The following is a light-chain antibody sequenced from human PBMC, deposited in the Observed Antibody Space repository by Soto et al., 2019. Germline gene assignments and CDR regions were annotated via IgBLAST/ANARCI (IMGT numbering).Light chain of an antibody. J-gene: IGKJ1*01. V-gene: IGKV3-15*01. Sequence: EIVLTQSPATLSLSPGERVTLSCRASQSISNNLAWYHQKPGQAPRLLIHGASTRATGLPVRFSGSGSGTEFTLTISSLQSEDFAVYYCQQYNGWPRTFGQGTKVEMK. CDR3: QQYNGWPRT. CDR1: QSISNN. CDR2: GAS.